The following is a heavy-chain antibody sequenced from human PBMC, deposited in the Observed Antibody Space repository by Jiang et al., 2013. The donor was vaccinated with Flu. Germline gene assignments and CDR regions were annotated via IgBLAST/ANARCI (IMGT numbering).Heavy chain of an antibody. Sequence: LVKPSGDPVPHPALSLVAPSAVVVTTGAGSASPQEGAGVDWEYLLYGSTYYNPSLKSRVTISVDTSKNQFSLKLSSVTAADTAVYYCASYSSSVLGAPFDYWGQGTLVTVSS. D-gene: IGHD6-6*01. CDR1: VAPSAVVVTT. CDR2: LLYGST. V-gene: IGHV4-39*01. J-gene: IGHJ4*02. CDR3: ASYSSSVLGAPFDY.